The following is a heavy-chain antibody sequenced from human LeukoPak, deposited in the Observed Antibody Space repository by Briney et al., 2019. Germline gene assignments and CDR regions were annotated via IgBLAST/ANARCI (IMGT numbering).Heavy chain of an antibody. CDR1: GGSISSGGYY. V-gene: IGHV4-31*03. J-gene: IGHJ4*02. CDR2: IYYSGST. Sequence: SQTLSLTCTVSGGSISSGGYYWSWIRQHPGKGLEWIGYIYYSGSTYYNPSLKSRVTISVDTSKNQFSLKLSSVTAADTAVYYCARGDPREVRYFGWLFDYWGQGTLVTVSS. D-gene: IGHD3-9*01. CDR3: ARGDPREVRYFGWLFDY.